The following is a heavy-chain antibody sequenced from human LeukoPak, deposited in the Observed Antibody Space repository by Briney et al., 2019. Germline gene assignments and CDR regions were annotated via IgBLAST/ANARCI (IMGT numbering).Heavy chain of an antibody. Sequence: PGEFLRLSCFASGFSVTTYDMYWVRQAAGRGLEWVSAVGTNDDTYYLGSVKGRFTISRENAKNSFSLQMNNLRVEDTAVYYCTREWRGIASHYHGMDVWGQGTTVTVSS. D-gene: IGHD6-6*01. J-gene: IGHJ6*02. V-gene: IGHV3-13*01. CDR3: TREWRGIASHYHGMDV. CDR2: VGTNDDT. CDR1: GFSVTTYD.